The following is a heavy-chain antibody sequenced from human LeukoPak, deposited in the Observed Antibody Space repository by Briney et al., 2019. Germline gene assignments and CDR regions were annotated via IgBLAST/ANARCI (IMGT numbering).Heavy chain of an antibody. CDR3: ARDRVVLLWFGELLDYYYYGMDV. D-gene: IGHD3-10*01. CDR2: IYYSGST. CDR1: GGSISSGDYY. V-gene: IGHV4-30-4*01. Sequence: SETLSLTCTVSGGSISSGDYYWSWIRQPPGKGLEWIGYIYYSGSTYYNPSLKSRVTISVDTSKNQFSLKLSSVTAADTAVYYCARDRVVLLWFGELLDYYYYGMDVWGQGTTVTVSS. J-gene: IGHJ6*02.